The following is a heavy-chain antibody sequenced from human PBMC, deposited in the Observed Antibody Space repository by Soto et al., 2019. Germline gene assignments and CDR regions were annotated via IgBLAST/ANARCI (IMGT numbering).Heavy chain of an antibody. V-gene: IGHV1-2*04. CDR3: ARGGTNWLLYYYGMDV. Sequence: ASVKVSCKASGYTFTGNYMHWVRQAPGQGLEWMGWINPNSGGTNYAQKFQGWVTMTRDTSISTAYMELSRLRSDDTAVYYCARGGTNWLLYYYGMDVWGQGTTVTVSS. J-gene: IGHJ6*02. CDR2: INPNSGGT. D-gene: IGHD7-27*01. CDR1: GYTFTGNY.